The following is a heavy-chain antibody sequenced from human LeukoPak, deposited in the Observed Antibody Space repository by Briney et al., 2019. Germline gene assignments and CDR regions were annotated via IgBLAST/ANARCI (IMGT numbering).Heavy chain of an antibody. D-gene: IGHD3-9*01. V-gene: IGHV3-30*18. CDR3: AKSDILTDYHNPFDY. J-gene: IGHJ4*02. CDR1: GFTFSSYG. CDR2: ISYDGSNK. Sequence: GGSLRLSCAASGFTFSSYGMHWVRQAPGKGLEWVAVISYDGSNKYYADSVKGRFTISRDNSKNTLYLQMNSLRAEDTAVYYCAKSDILTDYHNPFDYWGQGTLVTVSS.